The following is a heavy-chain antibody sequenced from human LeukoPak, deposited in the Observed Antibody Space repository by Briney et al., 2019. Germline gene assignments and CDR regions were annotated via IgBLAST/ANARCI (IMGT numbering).Heavy chain of an antibody. Sequence: GGSLRLSCAASGFTVSSNYRSWVRQAPGKGLEWVSVIYSGGSTYYADSVTGRFTISRDNSKNTLYLQMTRLSAEDTAVYYCARDQNPGIAAAGTPDPWGQGTLVTVSS. CDR2: IYSGGST. V-gene: IGHV3-66*02. D-gene: IGHD6-13*01. CDR3: ARDQNPGIAAAGTPDP. CDR1: GFTVSSNY. J-gene: IGHJ5*02.